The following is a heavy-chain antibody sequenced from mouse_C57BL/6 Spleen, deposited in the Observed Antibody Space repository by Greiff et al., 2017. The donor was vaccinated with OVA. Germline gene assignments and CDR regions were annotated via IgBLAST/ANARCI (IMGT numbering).Heavy chain of an antibody. D-gene: IGHD1-1*01. CDR1: GYTFTDYY. V-gene: IGHV1-26*01. CDR3: ARSHGSSYFDY. CDR2: INPNNGGT. Sequence: VQLQQSGPELVKPGASVKISCKASGYTFTDYYMNWVKQSHGKSLEWIGDINPNNGGTSYNQKFKGKATLTVDKSSSTAYMELRSLTSEDSAVYYCARSHGSSYFDYWGQGTTLTVSS. J-gene: IGHJ2*01.